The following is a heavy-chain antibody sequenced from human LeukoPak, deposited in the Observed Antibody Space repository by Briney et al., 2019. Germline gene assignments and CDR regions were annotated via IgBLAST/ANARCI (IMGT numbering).Heavy chain of an antibody. V-gene: IGHV4-31*03. CDR3: ARDTVVAYRRSYGMDV. Sequence: SQTLSLTCTVSGGSISSGGYYWSWIRQHPGKGLEWIGYIYYSGSTNYNPSLKSRVTISVDTSKNQFSLKLSSVTAADTAVYYCARDTVVAYRRSYGMDVWGQGTTVTVSS. J-gene: IGHJ6*02. D-gene: IGHD2-15*01. CDR1: GGSISSGGYY. CDR2: IYYSGST.